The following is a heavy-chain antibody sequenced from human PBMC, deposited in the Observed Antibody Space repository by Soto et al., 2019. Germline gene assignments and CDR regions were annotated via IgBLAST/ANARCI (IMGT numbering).Heavy chain of an antibody. V-gene: IGHV1-2*02. Sequence: QVQLVQSGAEVKKPGASVKVSCKASGYTFTGYYMHWVRQAPGQGLEWMGWINPNSGGTNYAQKFQGRVTMTRDTSISTAYRELSRLRSDDTAVYYCARVGSYGDYVDWYFDLWGRGTLVTVSS. CDR1: GYTFTGYY. D-gene: IGHD4-17*01. CDR2: INPNSGGT. J-gene: IGHJ2*01. CDR3: ARVGSYGDYVDWYFDL.